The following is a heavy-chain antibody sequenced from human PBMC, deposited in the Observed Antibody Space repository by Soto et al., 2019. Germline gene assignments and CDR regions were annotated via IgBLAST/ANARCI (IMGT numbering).Heavy chain of an antibody. Sequence: GWSLRLSCEVSGFTFSDFGLDWVRQAPGKGLEWVAIISHDGSKRFYADSVKGRFTISRDNSKNTLYLQMSSLRPEDTALYYCAKTATYVDGYDNTGYSSEDYWGHGTLATVSS. CDR2: ISHDGSKR. V-gene: IGHV3-30*18. CDR1: GFTFSDFG. CDR3: AKTATYVDGYDNTGYSSEDY. D-gene: IGHD3-22*01. J-gene: IGHJ4*01.